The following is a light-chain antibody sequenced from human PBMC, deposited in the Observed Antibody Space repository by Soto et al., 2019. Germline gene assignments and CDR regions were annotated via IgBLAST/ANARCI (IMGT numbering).Light chain of an antibody. V-gene: IGKV1-5*03. CDR3: QQYNSYPLT. Sequence: DIQMTQSPSTLSASVGDRVTITCRASQSINSWLAWYQQKPGKAPKLLIYKASSLESGVPSRFRRIGSGKEFPLTISSLQPDDFATYYCQQYNSYPLTFGPGTKVDIK. CDR1: QSINSW. J-gene: IGKJ3*01. CDR2: KAS.